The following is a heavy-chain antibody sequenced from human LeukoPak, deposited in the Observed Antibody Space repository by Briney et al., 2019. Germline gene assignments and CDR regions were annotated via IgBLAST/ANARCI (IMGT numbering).Heavy chain of an antibody. D-gene: IGHD3-9*01. J-gene: IGHJ4*02. CDR1: GFTVSSNY. CDR3: ARRQRYFDWLKD. V-gene: IGHV3-53*01. Sequence: GGSLRPSCAASGFTVSSNYMSWVRQAPGKGLEWVSVIYSGGTTYYADSVKGRFTISRDNSKNTLYLQVNSLRAEDTAMYYCARRQRYFDWLKDWGQGILVTVSS. CDR2: IYSGGTT.